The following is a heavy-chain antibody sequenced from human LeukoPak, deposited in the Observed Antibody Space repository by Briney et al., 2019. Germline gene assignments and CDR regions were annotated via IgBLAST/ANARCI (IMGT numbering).Heavy chain of an antibody. D-gene: IGHD3-22*01. V-gene: IGHV3-23*01. CDR1: GFTFSSYS. Sequence: PGGSLRLSCAASGFTFSSYSMNWVRQAPGKGLEWVSAISGSGGSTYYADSVKGRFTISRDNSKNTLYLQMNSLRAEDTAVYYCAKSLYYDSSGYYYFDYWGQGTLVTVSS. CDR2: ISGSGGST. J-gene: IGHJ4*02. CDR3: AKSLYYDSSGYYYFDY.